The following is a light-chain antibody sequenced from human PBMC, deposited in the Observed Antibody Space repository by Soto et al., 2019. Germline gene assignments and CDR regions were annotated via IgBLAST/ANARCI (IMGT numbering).Light chain of an antibody. V-gene: IGKV1-39*01. CDR3: QQSYRTPL. CDR2: AAS. CDR1: QSIGGF. Sequence: DIQMTQSPSSLSGSVGDRVTITCRASQSIGGFLNWYQQKLGKAPKLLIYAASSLQSGVPSRFSGSGSGTDFTLSISSLKPEDFATYYCQQSYRTPLFGPGTKVDIK. J-gene: IGKJ3*01.